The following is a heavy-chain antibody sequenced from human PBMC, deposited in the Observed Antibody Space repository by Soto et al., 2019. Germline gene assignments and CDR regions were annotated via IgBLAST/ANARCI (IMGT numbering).Heavy chain of an antibody. CDR3: ARLPRDCNTTSCYYADH. J-gene: IGHJ4*01. Sequence: VESLKISCRGSGYDFNTNWFGWVRQLPSKGLEWVGIMYPGDSGTRYNPSLKGHVTLSADVTVSTAFLQWRSLKTSDTGMYFCARLPRDCNTTSCYYADHWGHGTQVTVSS. D-gene: IGHD2-2*01. V-gene: IGHV5-51*01. CDR2: MYPGDSGT. CDR1: GYDFNTNW.